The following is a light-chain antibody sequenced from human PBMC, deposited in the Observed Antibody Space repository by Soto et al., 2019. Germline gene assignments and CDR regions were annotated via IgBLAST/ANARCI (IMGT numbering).Light chain of an antibody. CDR3: QKYNNWPRK. J-gene: IGKJ1*01. Sequence: EIVVTHSPGTLSVSPVEVATLSFRASRSISRYLAWYQHQPGQAPRLLIYGASTRATGIPARFSGSGSGTEFTLTISSLQSEDFAVYYCQKYNNWPRKFGQGTKVDIK. CDR2: GAS. CDR1: RSISRY. V-gene: IGKV3-15*01.